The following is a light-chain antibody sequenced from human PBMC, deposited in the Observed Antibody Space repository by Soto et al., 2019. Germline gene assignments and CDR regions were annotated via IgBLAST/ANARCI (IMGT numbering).Light chain of an antibody. CDR3: QQRYNWPPLT. CDR2: NTS. CDR1: QTVGSF. J-gene: IGKJ4*01. Sequence: EIVLTQSPATLSLSPGERATLSCRASQTVGSFLAWYQHKPGRAPRLLIYNTSKRANGIPARFSGSGSGTDFTLTISSLEPEDFAVYYCQQRYNWPPLTFGGGTKVEMK. V-gene: IGKV3-11*01.